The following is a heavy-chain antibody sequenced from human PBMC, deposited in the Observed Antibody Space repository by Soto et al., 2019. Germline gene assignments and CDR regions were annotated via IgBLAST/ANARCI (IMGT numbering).Heavy chain of an antibody. D-gene: IGHD1-26*01. J-gene: IGHJ4*02. CDR3: AHAYGGRSLY. V-gene: IGHV2-5*02. CDR2: IYWDDSK. Sequence: QITLKESGPTLVKPTQTLTLTCTFSGFSLTTDRVGVGWIRQPPGEALVWLAVIYWDDSKTYRPSLESRLTITKDTSKNQVALTMTNMDSLDTDTYYCAHAYGGRSLYWGQGTLVTVSS. CDR1: GFSLTTDRVG.